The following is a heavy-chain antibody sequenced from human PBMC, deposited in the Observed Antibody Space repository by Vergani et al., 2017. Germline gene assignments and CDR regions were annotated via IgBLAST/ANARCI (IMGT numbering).Heavy chain of an antibody. Sequence: QVQLVQSGAEVKKPGASVKVSCKASGYTFTGYYMHWVRQAPGQGLEWMGWINPNSGGTNYAQKFQGRVTMTTATSKSTAYMELRSLRSYDPAVYYCARSDRSEGLDPWGQGTLVNVSS. V-gene: IGHV1-2*02. J-gene: IGHJ5*02. D-gene: IGHD6-19*01. CDR1: GYTFTGYY. CDR3: ARSDRSEGLDP. CDR2: INPNSGGT.